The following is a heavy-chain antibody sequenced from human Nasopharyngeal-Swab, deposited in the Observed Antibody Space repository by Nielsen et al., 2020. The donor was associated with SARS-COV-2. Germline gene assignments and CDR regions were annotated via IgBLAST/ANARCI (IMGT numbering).Heavy chain of an antibody. CDR2: IDPSDSCT. D-gene: IGHD5-18*01. J-gene: IGHJ6*03. V-gene: IGHV5-10-1*01. CDR3: AREYTYGYYYYMDV. Sequence: VRQMPGKGLEWMKRIDPSDSCTNYSPSFQGHATISADKSISTAYLQWSSLKASDTAMYYCAREYTYGYYYYMDVWGKGTTVTVSS.